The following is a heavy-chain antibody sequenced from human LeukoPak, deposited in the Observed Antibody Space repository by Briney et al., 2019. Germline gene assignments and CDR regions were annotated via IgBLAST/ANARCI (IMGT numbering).Heavy chain of an antibody. J-gene: IGHJ4*02. D-gene: IGHD3-16*02. CDR3: ARHNRDGGVIVFDY. CDR1: GGSISSSSYC. V-gene: IGHV4-39*01. CDR2: IYYSGST. Sequence: SETLSLTCTVSGGSISSSSYCWGWLRQPPGKGLEWIGSIYYSGSTYYNPSLKSRVTISVDTSKNQFSLKLSSVTAADTALYYCARHNRDGGVIVFDYWGQGTLVTVSS.